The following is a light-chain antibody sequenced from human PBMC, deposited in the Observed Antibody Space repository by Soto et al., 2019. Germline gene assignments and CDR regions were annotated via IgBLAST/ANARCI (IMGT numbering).Light chain of an antibody. CDR1: QSVDSSF. J-gene: IGKJ1*01. Sequence: EIVLTQSPGSLSLSPGERASLSCRASQSVDSSFFAWYQPKPGQAPRLLIYGASNRATGIPDRFSGRGSGTDFTLTITGLEPEDFAVYDGQQYVSSVTFGQGPKVEIK. CDR2: GAS. CDR3: QQYVSSVT. V-gene: IGKV3-20*01.